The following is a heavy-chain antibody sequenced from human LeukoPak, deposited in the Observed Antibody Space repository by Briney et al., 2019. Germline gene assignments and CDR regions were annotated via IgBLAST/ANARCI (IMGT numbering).Heavy chain of an antibody. CDR2: IHYSGST. V-gene: IGHV4-39*07. CDR3: ARDDAGWFDP. Sequence: PSETLSLTCTVSGGSISSSSYYWGWIRQPPGKGLEWIASIHYSGSTYYNPSLKSRVTISVDTSKNQFSLKLNSVTAADTAVYYCARDDAGWFDPWGQGILVTVSS. D-gene: IGHD2-8*01. CDR1: GGSISSSSYY. J-gene: IGHJ5*02.